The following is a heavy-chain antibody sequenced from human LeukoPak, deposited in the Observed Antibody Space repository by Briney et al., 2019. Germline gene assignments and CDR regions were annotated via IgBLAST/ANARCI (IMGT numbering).Heavy chain of an antibody. Sequence: SETLSLTCTVSSYSISSGYYWGWIRQPPGKGLEWIGNIYYTGSTYYNVSLNSRVTISIDTSKNLFSLRLNSMTAADTAVYYCAKSGGYGLIDKWGQGTLVTVSS. CDR1: SYSISSGYY. CDR2: IYYTGST. D-gene: IGHD1-26*01. J-gene: IGHJ4*02. V-gene: IGHV4-38-2*02. CDR3: AKSGGYGLIDK.